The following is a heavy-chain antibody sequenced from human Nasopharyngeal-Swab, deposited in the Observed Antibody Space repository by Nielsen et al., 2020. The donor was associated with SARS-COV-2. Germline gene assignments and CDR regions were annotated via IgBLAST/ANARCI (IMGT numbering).Heavy chain of an antibody. V-gene: IGHV4-34*01. D-gene: IGHD2-15*01. Sequence: GSLRLSCAVYGGSFSGYYWSWIRQPPGKGLEWIGEINHSGSTNYNPSLKSRVTISVDTSKNQFSLKLSSVTAADTAVYYCARGPLPRYCSGGSCYSRYYYMDVWGKGTTVTVSS. CDR1: GGSFSGYY. CDR3: ARGPLPRYCSGGSCYSRYYYMDV. CDR2: INHSGST. J-gene: IGHJ6*03.